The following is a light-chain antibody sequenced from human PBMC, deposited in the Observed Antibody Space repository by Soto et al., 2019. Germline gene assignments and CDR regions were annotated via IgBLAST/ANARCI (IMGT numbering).Light chain of an antibody. Sequence: QSVLTQPASVSGSPGQSITISCTGTSSDVGSYNLVSWYQQHPSKAPKLMIYEDNKRPSGVSNRFSGSKSGNTASLTISGLQAEDEAHYYCCSYAPISTVVFGGGTKLTVL. V-gene: IGLV2-23*01. CDR2: EDN. J-gene: IGLJ3*02. CDR1: SSDVGSYNL. CDR3: CSYAPISTVV.